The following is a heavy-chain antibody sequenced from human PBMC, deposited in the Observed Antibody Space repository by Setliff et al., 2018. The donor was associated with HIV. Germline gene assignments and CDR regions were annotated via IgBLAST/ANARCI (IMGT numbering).Heavy chain of an antibody. V-gene: IGHV4-4*08. CDR2: IHTSGST. CDR3: ARTGYAFDI. Sequence: PSETLSLTCTVSGGSMNENHWSWLRQSPGKGLEWIAYIHTSGSTYFNPSFISRVTISIDSSKNQFSLKLMSLTAAVTAVYYCARTGYAFDIWGRGTMVTVSS. CDR1: GGSMNENH. J-gene: IGHJ3*02.